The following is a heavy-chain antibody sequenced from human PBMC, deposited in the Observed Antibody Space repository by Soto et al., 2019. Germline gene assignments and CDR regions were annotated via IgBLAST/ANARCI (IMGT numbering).Heavy chain of an antibody. V-gene: IGHV4-30-2*01. CDR2: IYHTGAA. D-gene: IGHD2-21*01. CDR3: VRASYILPFDP. Sequence: QLQLQESGSGLVKPSQTLSLTCAVSGVSIDSGGYSWNWIRQPPGKGLEWIGYIYHTGAAHYNASLEGRVSLSVDMSKNQFSLQMTSVTAADTAVYYCVRASYILPFDPWGQGIFVTVSS. J-gene: IGHJ5*02. CDR1: GVSIDSGGYS.